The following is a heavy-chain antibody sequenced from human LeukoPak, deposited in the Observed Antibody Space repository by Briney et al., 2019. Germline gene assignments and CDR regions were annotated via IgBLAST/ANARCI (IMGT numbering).Heavy chain of an antibody. CDR2: IYYSGST. J-gene: IGHJ3*02. CDR1: GGSISSYY. D-gene: IGHD3-10*01. Sequence: PSETLSLTCTVSGGSISSYYWSWIRQPPGKGLEWIGYIYYSGSTNYNPSLKSRVTISVDTSKNQFSLKLSSVTAADTAEYYCASNYYGSGSYYPDDAFDIWGQGTMVTVSS. CDR3: ASNYYGSGSYYPDDAFDI. V-gene: IGHV4-59*01.